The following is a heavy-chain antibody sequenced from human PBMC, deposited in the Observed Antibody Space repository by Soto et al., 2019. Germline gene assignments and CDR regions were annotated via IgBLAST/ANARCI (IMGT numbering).Heavy chain of an antibody. CDR1: GGSISSSSYY. CDR3: ARHWWYSSGNLLPNWFDP. CDR2: IYYSGST. Sequence: SETLSLTCTVSGGSISSSSYYWGWIRQPPGKGLEWIGSIYYSGSTYYNPSLKSRVTISVDTSKNQFSLKLSSVTAADTAVYYCARHWWYSSGNLLPNWFDPWGQGTLVTVSS. V-gene: IGHV4-39*01. D-gene: IGHD6-19*01. J-gene: IGHJ5*02.